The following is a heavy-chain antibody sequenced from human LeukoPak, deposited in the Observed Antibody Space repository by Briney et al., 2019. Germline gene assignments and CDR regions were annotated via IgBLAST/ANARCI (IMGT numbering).Heavy chain of an antibody. V-gene: IGHV1-2*06. CDR3: ARDRWDKGTAIPGGD. Sequence: ASVKVSCKASGYTFTGYYMHWVRQAPGQGLEWMGRINPNSGGTNYAQKFQGRVTMTRDTSISTAYMELSRLRSDDTAVYYCARDRWDKGTAIPGGDWGQGTLATVSS. J-gene: IGHJ4*02. CDR1: GYTFTGYY. CDR2: INPNSGGT. D-gene: IGHD2-2*02.